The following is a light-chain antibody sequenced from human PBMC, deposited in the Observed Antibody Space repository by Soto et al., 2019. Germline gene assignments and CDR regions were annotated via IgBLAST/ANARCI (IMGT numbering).Light chain of an antibody. CDR1: QTLVGTY. CDR2: DSS. CDR3: QQLGTSPIT. Sequence: IVLTQSPGTLSLSPGDRATLSCRTSQTLVGTYFAWYQQRPGQSPRPLFYDSSTRAAGIPDRFSCSGSGRDFTLTINRLEPEDSAVYYCQQLGTSPITFGQGTRLEIK. V-gene: IGKV3-20*01. J-gene: IGKJ5*01.